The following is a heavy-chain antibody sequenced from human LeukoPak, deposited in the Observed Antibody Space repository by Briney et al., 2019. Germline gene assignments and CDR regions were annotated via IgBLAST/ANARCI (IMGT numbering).Heavy chain of an antibody. J-gene: IGHJ4*02. V-gene: IGHV3-30-3*01. D-gene: IGHD3/OR15-3a*01. CDR1: GFTFSSYA. CDR2: ISSDGTNK. CDR3: ARGDYYFDY. Sequence: GGSLRLSCAASGFTFSSYALHWVRQAPGKGLEWVTIISSDGTNKYYADSVKGRLTISRDNSKNTLYLQMNSLRAEDTAVYYCARGDYYFDYWGQGTLVTVSS.